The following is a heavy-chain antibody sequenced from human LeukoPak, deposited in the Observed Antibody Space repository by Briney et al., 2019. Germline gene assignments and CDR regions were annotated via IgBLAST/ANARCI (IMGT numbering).Heavy chain of an antibody. J-gene: IGHJ6*03. Sequence: GGSLRLSCAASGFTFDDYGMSWVRQVPGKGLEWVSDINWNGGSTGYADSVKGRFTISRDNAKNSLYLQMNSLRADDTAVYHCARGAGTIFGEYYYYMDVWGKGTAVTVSS. CDR2: INWNGGST. D-gene: IGHD3-3*01. CDR3: ARGAGTIFGEYYYYMDV. CDR1: GFTFDDYG. V-gene: IGHV3-20*01.